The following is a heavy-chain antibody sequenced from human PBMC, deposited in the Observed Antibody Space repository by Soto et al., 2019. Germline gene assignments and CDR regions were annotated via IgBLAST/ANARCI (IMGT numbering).Heavy chain of an antibody. CDR1: GGSISSYY. CDR3: ASIPTQLDYGMDV. J-gene: IGHJ6*02. D-gene: IGHD6-6*01. CDR2: IYYSGST. Sequence: KSSETLSLTXTVSGGSISSYYWSWIRQPPGKGLEWIGYIYYSGSTNYNPSLKSRVTISVDTSKNQFSLKLSSVTAADTAVYYCASIPTQLDYGMDVWGQGTTVTVSS. V-gene: IGHV4-59*01.